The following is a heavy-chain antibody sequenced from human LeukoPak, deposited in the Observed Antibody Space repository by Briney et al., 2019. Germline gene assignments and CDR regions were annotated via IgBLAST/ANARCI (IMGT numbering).Heavy chain of an antibody. J-gene: IGHJ4*02. Sequence: EXLSLTCAVYGGSFSGYYWSWIRQPPGKGLEWIGEINHSGSTNYNPSLKSRVTISVDTSKNQFSLKLSSVTAADTAVYYCARIDFWSGYSSDYWGQGTLVTVSS. V-gene: IGHV4-34*01. D-gene: IGHD3-3*01. CDR3: ARIDFWSGYSSDY. CDR1: GGSFSGYY. CDR2: INHSGST.